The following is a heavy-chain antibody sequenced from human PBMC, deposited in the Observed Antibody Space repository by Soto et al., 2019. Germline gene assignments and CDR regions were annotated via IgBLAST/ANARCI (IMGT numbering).Heavy chain of an antibody. CDR1: GGTFSSYA. V-gene: IGHV1-69*13. CDR2: IIPIFGTA. CDR3: ATYPRGRGYYYGMDV. Sequence: GASVKVSCKVSGGTFSSYAISWVRQAPGQGLEWMGGIIPIFGTANYAQKFQGRVTITADESTSTAYMELSSLRSEDTAVYYCATYPRGRGYYYGMDVWGQGTTVTVSS. D-gene: IGHD1-26*01. J-gene: IGHJ6*02.